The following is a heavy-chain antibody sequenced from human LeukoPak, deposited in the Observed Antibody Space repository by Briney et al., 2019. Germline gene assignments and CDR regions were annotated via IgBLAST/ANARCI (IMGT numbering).Heavy chain of an antibody. CDR2: IYHSGST. V-gene: IGHV4-30-2*01. Sequence: SQTLSLTCTVSGGSISSGGYYWSWIRQPPGKGLEWIGYIYHSGSTYYNPSLKSRVTKSVDRSKNQFSLKLSSVTAADTAMYYCARAGYYGAPFDYWGQGTLVTVSS. CDR1: GGSISSGGYY. CDR3: ARAGYYGAPFDY. D-gene: IGHD4/OR15-4a*01. J-gene: IGHJ4*02.